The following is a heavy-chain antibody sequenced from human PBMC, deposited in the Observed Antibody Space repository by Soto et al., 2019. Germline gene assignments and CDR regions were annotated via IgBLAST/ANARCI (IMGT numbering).Heavy chain of an antibody. CDR3: ASVRGVGVSNSYGMDV. Sequence: SETLSLTCAVYGGSFSGYYWSWIRQPPGKGLEWIGEINHSGSTNYNPSLKSRVTISVDTSKNQFSLKLSSVTAADTAVYYCASVRGVGVSNSYGMDVWGQGTTVTVSS. CDR2: INHSGST. D-gene: IGHD4-4*01. V-gene: IGHV4-34*01. CDR1: GGSFSGYY. J-gene: IGHJ6*02.